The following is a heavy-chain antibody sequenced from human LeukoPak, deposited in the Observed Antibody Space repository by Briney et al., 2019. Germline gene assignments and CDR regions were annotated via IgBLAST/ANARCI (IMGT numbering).Heavy chain of an antibody. CDR3: ARGGPGDGYKH. CDR1: GGSFSGYH. J-gene: IGHJ1*01. V-gene: IGHV4-34*01. Sequence: SETLSLTCAVYGGSFSGYHWSWIRQPPGKGLEWIGEINHSGSTNYNPSLKSRVTISVDTSKNQFSLKLSSVTAADAAVYYCARGGPGDGYKHWGQGTLVTVSS. D-gene: IGHD5-24*01. CDR2: INHSGST.